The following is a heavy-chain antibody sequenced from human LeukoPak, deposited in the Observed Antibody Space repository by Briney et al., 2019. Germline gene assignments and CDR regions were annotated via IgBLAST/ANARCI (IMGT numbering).Heavy chain of an antibody. Sequence: ASVKVSCKASGYTFTSYYMHWVRQAPGQGLEWMGIINPSGGSTSYAQKFQGRVTMTRDMSTSTVYMELSSLRSEDTAVYYCARTALGMATIMDAFDIWGQGTMVTVSS. V-gene: IGHV1-46*01. CDR3: ARTALGMATIMDAFDI. CDR1: GYTFTSYY. J-gene: IGHJ3*02. CDR2: INPSGGST. D-gene: IGHD5-24*01.